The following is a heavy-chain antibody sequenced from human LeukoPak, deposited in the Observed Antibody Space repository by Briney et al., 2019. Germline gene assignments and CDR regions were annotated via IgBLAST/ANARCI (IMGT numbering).Heavy chain of an antibody. CDR2: IRNSGTT. Sequence: SETLSLTCTVSGDSINNYYWSWMRQPPGKGLEWIAYIRNSGTTNYNPSLKTRVTISMDTSTNQFSLKVTSVTAADTAVYYCARHQNYGDYALDIWAKGQWSASLQ. CDR1: GDSINNYY. D-gene: IGHD4-17*01. CDR3: ARHQNYGDYALDI. J-gene: IGHJ3*02. V-gene: IGHV4-59*08.